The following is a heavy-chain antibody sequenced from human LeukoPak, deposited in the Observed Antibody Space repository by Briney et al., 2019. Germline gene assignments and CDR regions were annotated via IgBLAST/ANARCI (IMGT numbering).Heavy chain of an antibody. J-gene: IGHJ6*02. CDR1: GGSISSYY. CDR3: ARVTASHYYDSSGYDYYYGMDV. V-gene: IGHV4-59*01. Sequence: SETLSLTCTVSGGSISSYYWSWIRQPPGKGLEWIGYIYYSGSTNYNPSLKSRVTISVDTSKNQFSLKLSSVTAADTAVYYCARVTASHYYDSSGYDYYYGMDVWGQGTTVTVSS. CDR2: IYYSGST. D-gene: IGHD3-22*01.